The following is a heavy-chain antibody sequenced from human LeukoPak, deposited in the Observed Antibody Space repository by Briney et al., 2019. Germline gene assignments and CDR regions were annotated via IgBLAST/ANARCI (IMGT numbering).Heavy chain of an antibody. CDR1: GFTFSSYE. D-gene: IGHD6-19*01. CDR2: IRYDGSNK. J-gene: IGHJ4*02. V-gene: IGHV3-30*02. Sequence: PGGSLRLSCAASGFTFSSYEMNWVRQAPGKGLEWVAFIRYDGSNKYYADSVKGRFTISRDNSKNTLYLQMNSLRAEDTAVYYCAKDLGSSGWYGDYWGQGTLVTVSS. CDR3: AKDLGSSGWYGDY.